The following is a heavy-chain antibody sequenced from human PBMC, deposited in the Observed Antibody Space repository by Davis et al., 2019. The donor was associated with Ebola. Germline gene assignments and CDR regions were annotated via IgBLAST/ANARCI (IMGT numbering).Heavy chain of an antibody. J-gene: IGHJ6*02. Sequence: SVKVSCKASGGTFSSYAISWVRQAPVQGLEWMGGIIPIFGTANYAQKFQGRVTITADKSTSTAYMELSSLRSEDTAVYYCARGDHGDYYYYGMDVWGQGTTVTVSS. CDR3: ARGDHGDYYYYGMDV. CDR2: IIPIFGTA. V-gene: IGHV1-69*06. CDR1: GGTFSSYA. D-gene: IGHD4-17*01.